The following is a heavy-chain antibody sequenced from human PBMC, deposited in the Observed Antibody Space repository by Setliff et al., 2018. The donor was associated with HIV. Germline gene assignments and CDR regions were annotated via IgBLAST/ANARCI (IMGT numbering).Heavy chain of an antibody. CDR1: GGSISSSSYY. Sequence: SLTCTVSGGSISSSSYYWGWIRQPPGKGLEWIRTIYYSGSTYYNTSLKSRVTISVDTSKNQFSLKLSSVTAADTAVYYCARDPWVRGVIMAPDYWGQGTLVTVSS. V-gene: IGHV4-39*07. CDR3: ARDPWVRGVIMAPDY. CDR2: IYYSGST. J-gene: IGHJ4*02. D-gene: IGHD3-10*01.